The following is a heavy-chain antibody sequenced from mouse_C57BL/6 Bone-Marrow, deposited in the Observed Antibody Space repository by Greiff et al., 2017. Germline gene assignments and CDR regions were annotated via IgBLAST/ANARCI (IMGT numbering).Heavy chain of an antibody. Sequence: QVHVKQPGTELVKPGASVKLSCKASGYTFTSYWMHWVKQRPGQGLEWIGNINPSNGGTNYNEKFKSKATLTVDKSSSTAYMQLSSLTSEDSAVYYCAREGYSNYGAWFAYWGQGTLVTVSA. J-gene: IGHJ3*01. CDR1: GYTFTSYW. CDR3: AREGYSNYGAWFAY. D-gene: IGHD2-5*01. CDR2: INPSNGGT. V-gene: IGHV1-53*01.